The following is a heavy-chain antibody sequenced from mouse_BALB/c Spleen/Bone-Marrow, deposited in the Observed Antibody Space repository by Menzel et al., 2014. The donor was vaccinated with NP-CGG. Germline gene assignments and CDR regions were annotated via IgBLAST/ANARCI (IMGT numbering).Heavy chain of an antibody. CDR1: GYTFTSYF. V-gene: IGHV1S56*01. J-gene: IGHJ1*01. CDR3: AYYRYDEYFDV. Sequence: QVQLQQSGPELVKPGASVKMSCKASGYTFTSYFIHWVKQRPGQGLEWIGWIYPGDGSTKYNEKFKVKTTLTADKSSSTAYMFLSSLTSEDSAICFCAYYRYDEYFDVWGAGTTVTVSS. D-gene: IGHD2-14*01. CDR2: IYPGDGST.